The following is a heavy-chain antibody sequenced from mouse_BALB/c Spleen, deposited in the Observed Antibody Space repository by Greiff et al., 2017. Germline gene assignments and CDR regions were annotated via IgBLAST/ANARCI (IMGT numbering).Heavy chain of an antibody. CDR2: ISSCSSSI. Sequence: EVHLVESGGGLVQPGGSLKLSCAASGFTFSSFGMHWVRQAPEKGLVWVSYISSCSSSIYYADTVKGRFTISRDNPKNTLFLQMTSLRSEDTAMYYCARSDGNYPYYFDYWGQGTTRTVSA. V-gene: IGHV5-17*02. D-gene: IGHD2-1*01. CDR1: GFTFSSFG. CDR3: ARSDGNYPYYFDY. J-gene: IGHJ2*01.